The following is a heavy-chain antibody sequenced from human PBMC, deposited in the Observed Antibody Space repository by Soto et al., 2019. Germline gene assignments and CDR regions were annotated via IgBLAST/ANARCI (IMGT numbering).Heavy chain of an antibody. D-gene: IGHD1-1*01. CDR1: GRTFISYS. CDR3: ARGTVDSWFDP. J-gene: IGHJ5*02. V-gene: IGHV1-69*01. CDR2: IIPIFGTA. Sequence: SVKVSCTSSGRTFISYSTSCVRQAPGQGLEWMGGIIPIFGTANYAQKFQGRVTITADESTSTAYMELSSLRSEDTAVYYCARGTVDSWFDPWGQGTLVTFSS.